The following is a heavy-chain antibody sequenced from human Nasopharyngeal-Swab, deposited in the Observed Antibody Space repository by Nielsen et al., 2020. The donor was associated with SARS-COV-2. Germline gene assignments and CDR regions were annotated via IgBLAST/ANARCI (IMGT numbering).Heavy chain of an antibody. CDR3: ARNDVGGHPSLIDY. CDR2: LYYSGST. J-gene: IGHJ4*02. V-gene: IGHV4-31*11. CDR1: GGSISSGGYY. D-gene: IGHD1-1*01. Sequence: SETLSLTCAVSGGSISSGGYYWSWIRQHPGKGLEWLGYLYYSGSTYYNPFLKSRVTISVNTSKNQFSLKLSSVPDADTAVYYCARNDVGGHPSLIDYWGQGTLVTVSS.